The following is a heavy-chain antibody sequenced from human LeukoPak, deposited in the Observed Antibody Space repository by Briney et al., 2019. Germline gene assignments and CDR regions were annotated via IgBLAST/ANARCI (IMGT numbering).Heavy chain of an antibody. CDR3: ARDLLEWYFDY. D-gene: IGHD3-3*01. Sequence: GGSLRLSCAASGLTVSSTYMSCVRQTPGKGLEWVSVIYSGGSTYYADSVKGRFTISRDNSKNTLYLQMNSLRAEDTAVYYCARDLLEWYFDYWGQGTLVTVSS. J-gene: IGHJ4*02. CDR2: IYSGGST. CDR1: GLTVSSTY. V-gene: IGHV3-66*01.